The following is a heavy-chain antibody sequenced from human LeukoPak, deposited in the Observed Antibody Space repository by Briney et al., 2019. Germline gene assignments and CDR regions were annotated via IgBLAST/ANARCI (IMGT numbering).Heavy chain of an antibody. V-gene: IGHV3-74*01. CDR2: INSDGSST. J-gene: IGHJ4*02. Sequence: GGSLRLSCAASGFTFRSYWMHWVRQAPGKGLVWVSRINSDGSSTSYADSVKGRFTISRDNAKNTLYLQMNSLRAEDTAVYYCARSRGYSYGYFDYWGQGTLVTVSS. CDR1: GFTFRSYW. CDR3: ARSRGYSYGYFDY. D-gene: IGHD5-18*01.